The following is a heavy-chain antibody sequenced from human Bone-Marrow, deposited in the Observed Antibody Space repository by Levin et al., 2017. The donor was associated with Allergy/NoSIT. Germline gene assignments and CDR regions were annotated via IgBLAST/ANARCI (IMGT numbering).Heavy chain of an antibody. Sequence: SVKVSCKASGFTFGNAGIHWVRQARGQHLEWIGWIVVGSGNTNYAQTLQERVTFTRDMSTSTAYMELTSLKFEDTAVYYCAADRIGGLDYWGQGALVTVSS. J-gene: IGHJ4*02. CDR3: AADRIGGLDY. D-gene: IGHD2/OR15-2a*01. V-gene: IGHV1-58*02. CDR1: GFTFGNAG. CDR2: IVVGSGNT.